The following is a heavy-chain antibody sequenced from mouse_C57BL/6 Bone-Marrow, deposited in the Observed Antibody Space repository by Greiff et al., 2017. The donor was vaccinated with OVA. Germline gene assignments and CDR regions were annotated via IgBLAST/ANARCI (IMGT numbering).Heavy chain of an antibody. CDR3: ARWRWGFYAMDY. V-gene: IGHV1-82*01. D-gene: IGHD2-3*01. Sequence: QVQLQQSGPELVKPGASVKMSCKASGYAFSSYWMNWVKQRPGQGLEWIGRIYPGDGGTTYNGKFKGKATLTADKSSSTAYMQLSSLTSEDSAVYFGARWRWGFYAMDYWGQGTSVTVSS. CDR1: GYAFSSYW. CDR2: IYPGDGGT. J-gene: IGHJ4*01.